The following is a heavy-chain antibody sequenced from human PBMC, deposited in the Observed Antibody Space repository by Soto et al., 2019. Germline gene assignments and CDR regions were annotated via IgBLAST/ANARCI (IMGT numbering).Heavy chain of an antibody. Sequence: QVQLVQSEAEVKKPGASVKVSCKASGYTFNIYGISWVRQAPGQGLEWMGWISPYNDNKKYAQNLQGRVTMTTDTSTSTSYMELRRLRSDDTAVYYCARELSALGTMDFWGQGTLVTVSS. CDR1: GYTFNIYG. CDR3: ARELSALGTMDF. J-gene: IGHJ4*02. D-gene: IGHD1-7*01. V-gene: IGHV1-18*01. CDR2: ISPYNDNK.